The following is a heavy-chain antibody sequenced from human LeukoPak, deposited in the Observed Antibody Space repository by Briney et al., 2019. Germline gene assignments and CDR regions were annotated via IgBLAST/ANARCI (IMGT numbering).Heavy chain of an antibody. CDR1: GFTVSGNY. Sequence: GGSLRLSCAASGFTVSGNYMSWVRQAPGKGLEWVSVMYSGGSTYYADSVRGRFTISRHNSKNTLYLQINSLRPEDTAVYYCARGGGDYNPFDYWGQGTLVTVSS. V-gene: IGHV3-53*04. J-gene: IGHJ4*02. D-gene: IGHD4-17*01. CDR3: ARGGGDYNPFDY. CDR2: MYSGGST.